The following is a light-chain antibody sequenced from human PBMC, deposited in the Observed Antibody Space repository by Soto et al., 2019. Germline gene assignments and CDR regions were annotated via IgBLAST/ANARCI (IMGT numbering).Light chain of an antibody. CDR3: QQYNSYSPRT. Sequence: DIQMTQYPSTLSASVGDRVTITCRASQSISSLLAWYQQTPGKAPKLLISDDSRLESGVPSRFSGSGSGTEFTLTISSLQPDDFATYYCQQYNSYSPRTFGQGTKVDIK. V-gene: IGKV1-5*01. CDR1: QSISSL. J-gene: IGKJ1*01. CDR2: DDS.